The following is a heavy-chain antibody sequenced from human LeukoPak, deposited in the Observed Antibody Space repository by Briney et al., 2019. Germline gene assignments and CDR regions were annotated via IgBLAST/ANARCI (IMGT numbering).Heavy chain of an antibody. J-gene: IGHJ4*02. Sequence: GGSLRLSCAASGLTFSMPAMDWVRQAPGKGLEWVAFIQNDGNSKNYADSVKGRFTISRDNSKNTLYLQMNSLRAEDTAVYYCAKVGLTVTTILDYFDYWGQGTLVTVSS. D-gene: IGHD4-11*01. CDR3: AKVGLTVTTILDYFDY. CDR1: GLTFSMPA. V-gene: IGHV3-30*02. CDR2: IQNDGNSK.